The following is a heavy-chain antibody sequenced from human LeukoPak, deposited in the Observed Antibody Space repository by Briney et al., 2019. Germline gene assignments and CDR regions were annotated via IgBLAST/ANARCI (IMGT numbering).Heavy chain of an antibody. CDR2: IWSDGSNR. J-gene: IGHJ4*01. CDR1: GVIFSHYG. D-gene: IGHD4-11*01. Sequence: PGGSLRLSCAASGVIFSHYGMHWVRQAPGKGLEWVAVIWSDGSNRFYAGSVKGRFTTSRDNSQNTLFLQMNSLRAQDTAMYYCARDAQRGFDYSNSLKYWGHGTLVTVSS. V-gene: IGHV3-33*01. CDR3: ARDAQRGFDYSNSLKY.